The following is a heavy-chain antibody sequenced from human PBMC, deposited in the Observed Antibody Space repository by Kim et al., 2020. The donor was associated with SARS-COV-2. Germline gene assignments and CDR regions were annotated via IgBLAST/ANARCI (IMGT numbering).Heavy chain of an antibody. CDR2: VSSNGGST. CDR3: ARDAEVGGVGWYFDL. D-gene: IGHD2-15*01. J-gene: IGHJ2*01. V-gene: IGHV3-64*02. CDR1: GFTFSSYA. Sequence: GGSLRLSCAASGFTFSSYAMHWVRQAPGKGLEYVSAVSSNGGSTDYADSVKGRFTISRDNSKNTLYLQMGSLRAEDMAVYYCARDAEVGGVGWYFDLWGR.